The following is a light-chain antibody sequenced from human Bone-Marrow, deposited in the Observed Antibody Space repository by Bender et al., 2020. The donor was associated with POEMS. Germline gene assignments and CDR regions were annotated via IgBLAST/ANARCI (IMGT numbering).Light chain of an antibody. J-gene: IGLJ3*02. Sequence: QSALTQPASVSGSPGQSITIYCTGTSSDVGAYNYVSWYQQYPGKAPKLMIYDVTDRPSGVSNRFSGSKSGNTASLTISGLQSEDEADYYCTSYTSSSTWVFGGGTKLTVL. CDR2: DVT. V-gene: IGLV2-14*03. CDR1: SSDVGAYNY. CDR3: TSYTSSSTWV.